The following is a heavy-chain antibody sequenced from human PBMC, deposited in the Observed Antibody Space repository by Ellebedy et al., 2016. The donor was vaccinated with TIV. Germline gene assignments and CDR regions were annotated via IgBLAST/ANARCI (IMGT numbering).Heavy chain of an antibody. Sequence: GGSLRLSXEASGFNFRKYTMTWVRQAPGKGLDWVSAINGAGGITYGDSAKGRFTISRDNSRNKVFLQLNSLRGDDTAVYYCAKETGAGGYYFDSWGQGTRVTVSS. D-gene: IGHD3-16*01. J-gene: IGHJ4*02. V-gene: IGHV3-23*01. CDR2: INGAGGIT. CDR1: GFNFRKYT. CDR3: AKETGAGGYYFDS.